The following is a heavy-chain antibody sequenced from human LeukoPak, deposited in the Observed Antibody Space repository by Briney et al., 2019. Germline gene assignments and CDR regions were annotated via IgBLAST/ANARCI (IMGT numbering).Heavy chain of an antibody. J-gene: IGHJ4*02. CDR1: GFTFSSYA. CDR2: ISGSGDNT. V-gene: IGHV3-23*01. CDR3: AKWKYSNSGIDDY. Sequence: GGSLRLSCAASGFTFSSYAMSWVRQVPGKGLEWASVISGSGDNTYYADSVKGRFTISRDNSKNMLYLQMNSLRAEDTAVYYCAKWKYSNSGIDDYWGQGTLVTVSS. D-gene: IGHD6-6*01.